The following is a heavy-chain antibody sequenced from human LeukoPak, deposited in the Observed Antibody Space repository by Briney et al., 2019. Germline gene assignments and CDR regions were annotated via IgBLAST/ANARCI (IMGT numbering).Heavy chain of an antibody. CDR1: GFTFSSYG. D-gene: IGHD3-22*01. CDR2: IRYDGSNK. J-gene: IGHJ5*02. V-gene: IGHV3-30*02. CDR3: ARVLSGSWDWFDP. Sequence: GGSLILSCAASGFTFSSYGMHWVRQAPGKGLEGVAFIRYDGSNKYYADSVKGRFTISRDNAKNTVYLQMNSLRAEDTAVYYCARVLSGSWDWFDPWGQGTLVTVSS.